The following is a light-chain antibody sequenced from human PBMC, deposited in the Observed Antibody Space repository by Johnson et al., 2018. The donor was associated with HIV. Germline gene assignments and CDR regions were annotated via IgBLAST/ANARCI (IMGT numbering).Light chain of an antibody. J-gene: IGLJ1*01. CDR1: SSNIGNNY. V-gene: IGLV1-51*02. Sequence: QSVLTQPPSVSAAPGQKVTISCSGSSSNIGNNYVSWYQQLPGTAPKLLIYENTKRPSGIPDRFSGSKSGTSATLGITGLQTGDEADYYCGTWDSRLSAYGFGTGTKVTLL. CDR3: GTWDSRLSAYG. CDR2: ENT.